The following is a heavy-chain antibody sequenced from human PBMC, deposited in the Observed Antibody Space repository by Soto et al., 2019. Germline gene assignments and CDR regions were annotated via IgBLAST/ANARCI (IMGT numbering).Heavy chain of an antibody. CDR3: ARDRESTTYYYDSSGYPDAFDI. CDR2: IIPIFGTA. J-gene: IGHJ3*02. D-gene: IGHD3-22*01. CDR1: GGTFSSYA. V-gene: IGHV1-69*13. Sequence: GASVKVSCKASGGTFSSYAISWVRQVPGQGLEWMGGIIPIFGTANYAQKFQGRVTITADESTSTAYMELSSLRSEDTAVYYCARDRESTTYYYDSSGYPDAFDIWGQGTMVTVSS.